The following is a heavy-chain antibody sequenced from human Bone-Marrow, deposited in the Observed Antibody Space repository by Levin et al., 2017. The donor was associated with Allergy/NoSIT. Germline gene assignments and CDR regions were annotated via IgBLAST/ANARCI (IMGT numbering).Heavy chain of an antibody. J-gene: IGHJ4*02. CDR2: INHSGST. D-gene: IGHD6-13*01. V-gene: IGHV4-34*01. CDR1: GGSFSGYY. CDR3: ARRGMMAAAGYDY. Sequence: SQTLSLTCAVYGGSFSGYYWSWIRQPPGKGLEWIGEINHSGSTNYNPSLKSRVTISVDTSKNQFSLKLSSVTAADTAVYYCARRGMMAAAGYDYWGQGTLVTVSS.